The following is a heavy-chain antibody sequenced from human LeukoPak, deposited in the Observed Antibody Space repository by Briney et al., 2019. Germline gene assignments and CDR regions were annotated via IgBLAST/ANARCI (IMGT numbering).Heavy chain of an antibody. J-gene: IGHJ2*01. CDR3: ARLRYYYDTASPGPPNWYFAL. V-gene: IGHV4-59*08. D-gene: IGHD3-22*01. CDR2: IHYTGSA. Sequence: KPSETLSLTCAVSCGSISSYYWSWIRQPPGKGLECIGYIHYTGSANYNPSLKSRIIMSVDTSKNQFSLKLRSVTAADTAVYYCARLRYYYDTASPGPPNWYFALAGRGTLVTVSS. CDR1: CGSISSYY.